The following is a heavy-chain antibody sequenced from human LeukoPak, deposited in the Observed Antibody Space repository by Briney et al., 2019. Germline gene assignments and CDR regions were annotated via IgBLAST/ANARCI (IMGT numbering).Heavy chain of an antibody. CDR1: GLTVSSNY. J-gene: IGHJ4*02. Sequence: PGRSLRLSCAATGLTVSSNYMSSVRQAPGKGLEWVSSIYSGGGTYYADSVKGRFTISRDNFKNTLYLQMNSLRADDTAMYYCATKKEEGYYFDFWGQGTLVTVSS. CDR2: IYSGGGT. V-gene: IGHV3-66*01. CDR3: ATKKEEGYYFDF.